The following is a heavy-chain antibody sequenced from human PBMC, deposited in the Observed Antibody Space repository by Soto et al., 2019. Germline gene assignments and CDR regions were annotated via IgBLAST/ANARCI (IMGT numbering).Heavy chain of an antibody. CDR3: AKVPSDSYGRNYYYFGMDV. CDR1: GFTFSSYG. Sequence: QVQLVESGGGVVQPGRSLRLSCAASGFTFSSYGMNWVRQAPGKGLEWVAVISYDGSNKYYADSVKGRFTISKDNSKNTLYLQMNRLRAEDTAVYYCAKVPSDSYGRNYYYFGMDVWGQGTTVTVSS. V-gene: IGHV3-30*18. D-gene: IGHD5-18*01. CDR2: ISYDGSNK. J-gene: IGHJ6*02.